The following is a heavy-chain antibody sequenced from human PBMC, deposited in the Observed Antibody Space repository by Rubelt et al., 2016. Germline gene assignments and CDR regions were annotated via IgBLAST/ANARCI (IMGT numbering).Heavy chain of an antibody. CDR3: TREPPGIAVADY. CDR1: GFTFSNYW. D-gene: IGHD6-19*01. J-gene: IGHJ4*02. CDR2: INQDGSEK. Sequence: EVQLVESGGGLVQPGESLSLSCSASGFTFSNYWMRWVRQAPGKGLEWVANINQDGSEKHYLDSVKGRFTISRDNAQNSLYLQMFSLRAEDTAVYYCTREPPGIAVADYWGQGTLVTVSA. V-gene: IGHV3-7*01.